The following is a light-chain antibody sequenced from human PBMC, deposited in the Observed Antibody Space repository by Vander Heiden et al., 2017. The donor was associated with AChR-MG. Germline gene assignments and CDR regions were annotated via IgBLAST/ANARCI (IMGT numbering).Light chain of an antibody. V-gene: IGLV4-69*01. CDR3: QTWGTGIRV. CDR1: RGHSSYA. CDR2: VNSDGSH. Sequence: LVLPQSPYASASLGASVKLTSTLRRGHSSYAIAWHQQQPEKGPRYLMMVNSDGSHSKGDGIPDRVSGSSSGAARNLTIASPQDEDEAYYYCQTWGTGIRVFGGGTKLTVL. J-gene: IGLJ3*02.